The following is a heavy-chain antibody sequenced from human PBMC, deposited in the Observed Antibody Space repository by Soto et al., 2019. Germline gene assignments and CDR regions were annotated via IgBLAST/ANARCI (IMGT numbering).Heavy chain of an antibody. CDR3: AREKVTTVTNWFDP. Sequence: SETLSLTCTVSGVSISSDYWTWIRQSPGKGLEWIAYTSHTGTTDYNPSLKSRVTISLDTSKNQFSLKLSSVTAADTAVYYCAREKVTTVTNWFDPWGQGTLVTVSS. CDR1: GVSISSDY. J-gene: IGHJ5*02. CDR2: TSHTGTT. D-gene: IGHD4-17*01. V-gene: IGHV4-59*01.